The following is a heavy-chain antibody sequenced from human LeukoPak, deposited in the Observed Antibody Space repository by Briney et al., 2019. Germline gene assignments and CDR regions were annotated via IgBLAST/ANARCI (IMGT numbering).Heavy chain of an antibody. CDR1: GLTFSRSG. Sequence: PGGSLRLSCAVSGLTFSRSGMHWVRQAPGKGLDWVAVISYDGNRKYYRDSVKGRFTISRDNGKNTLYLQMNSLRAEDTAIYYCARGSTYYDSSGQVPFDYWGQETLVTVSS. CDR3: ARGSTYYDSSGQVPFDY. D-gene: IGHD3-22*01. J-gene: IGHJ4*02. V-gene: IGHV3-30*03. CDR2: ISYDGNRK.